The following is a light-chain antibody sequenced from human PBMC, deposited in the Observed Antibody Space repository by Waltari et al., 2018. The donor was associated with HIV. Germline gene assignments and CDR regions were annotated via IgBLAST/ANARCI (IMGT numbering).Light chain of an antibody. J-gene: IGLJ3*02. CDR3: CSYAGSSTLV. V-gene: IGLV2-23*01. CDR1: SSDGGRSNL. Sequence: QSALTQPASVSGSPGQSITIPCTGPSSDGGRSNLVSWYQYPPGNPPNRMIYEASQRTLGVSKRFSGSKSGNTASLTITGLQAEDEADYYCCSYAGSSTLVFGGGTKLTVL. CDR2: EAS.